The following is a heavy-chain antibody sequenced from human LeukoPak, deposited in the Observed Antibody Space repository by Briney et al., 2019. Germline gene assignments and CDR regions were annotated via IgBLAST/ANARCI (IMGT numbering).Heavy chain of an antibody. V-gene: IGHV3-23*01. CDR1: GFTFSTYA. D-gene: IGHD3-22*01. CDR3: AKAMSTDHYDSKGFYRVDFDS. Sequence: GGSLRLSCAASGFTFSTYAMSWVRQAPGKGPEWVSALSNSGGSGGTTYFADSVKGRFSISRDNSKSTLYLQLSSLTAEDTAVYYCAKAMSTDHYDSKGFYRVDFDSWGQGTLVTVSS. CDR2: LSNSGGSGGTT. J-gene: IGHJ4*02.